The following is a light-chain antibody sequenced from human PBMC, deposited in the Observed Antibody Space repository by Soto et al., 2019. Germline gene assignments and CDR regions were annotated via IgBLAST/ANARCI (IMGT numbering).Light chain of an antibody. J-gene: IGKJ4*01. CDR2: DAS. CDR3: QQRSNWPPSLT. Sequence: EIVLTPSPATLSLSPGERATLSCRASQSVSSYLAWYQQKPGQATRLRIDDASNRATGIPARFSGSGSGTDLTLTISSLEPEDFAVYYCQQRSNWPPSLTFGGGTKVEIK. CDR1: QSVSSY. V-gene: IGKV3-11*01.